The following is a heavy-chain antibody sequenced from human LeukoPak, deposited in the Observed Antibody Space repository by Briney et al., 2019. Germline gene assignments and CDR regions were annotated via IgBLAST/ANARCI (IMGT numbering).Heavy chain of an antibody. J-gene: IGHJ4*02. CDR2: ISSSGSSI. CDR1: GFIFSDYY. D-gene: IGHD6-19*01. CDR3: AKDRGSGWYYFDY. Sequence: GGSLRLSCAASGFIFSDYYMSWIRQAPGMGLEWVSYISSSGSSIYYADSVKGRFTISRDNSKNTLYLQMNSLRAEDTAVYYCAKDRGSGWYYFDYWGQGTLVTVSS. V-gene: IGHV3-11*01.